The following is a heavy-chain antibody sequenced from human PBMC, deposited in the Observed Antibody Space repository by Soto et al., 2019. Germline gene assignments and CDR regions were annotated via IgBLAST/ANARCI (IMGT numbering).Heavy chain of an antibody. Sequence: VSLRLSCAASGFTFSSYAMCWVRQAPGKGLEWVSAISGSGGSTYYADSVKGRFTISRDNSKNTLYLQMNSLRAEDTAVYYCAKLGSGPSYYYYYGMDVWGQGTTVTVYS. V-gene: IGHV3-23*01. CDR3: AKLGSGPSYYYYYGMDV. D-gene: IGHD3-3*01. CDR2: ISGSGGST. CDR1: GFTFSSYA. J-gene: IGHJ6*02.